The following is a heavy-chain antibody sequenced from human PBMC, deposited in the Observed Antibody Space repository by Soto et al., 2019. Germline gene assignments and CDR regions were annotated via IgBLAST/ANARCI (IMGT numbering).Heavy chain of an antibody. D-gene: IGHD2-15*01. CDR2: IVPNNGNT. Sequence: QVQVVQSGSEVKKPGASVKVSCKASGYTFTDYGIHWVRQAPGQGFEWMGWIVPNNGNTNYAQKVQGRVTMTTDTSTSTAYMELRSLTSDDTAVYYCARSRRDFRTPKCYSDFDFLGQGTRVTGSS. CDR1: GYTFTDYG. CDR3: ARSRRDFRTPKCYSDFDF. J-gene: IGHJ4*02. V-gene: IGHV1-18*01.